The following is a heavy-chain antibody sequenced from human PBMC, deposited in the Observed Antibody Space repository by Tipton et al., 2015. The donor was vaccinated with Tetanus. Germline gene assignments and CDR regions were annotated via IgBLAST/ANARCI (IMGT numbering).Heavy chain of an antibody. CDR1: GYAFASYD. D-gene: IGHD3-22*01. J-gene: IGHJ4*02. Sequence: LVQSGASVKVSCKAYGYAFASYDLNWVRQASGQGLEWLGYMNPKTGPAGYAQKFQGRVTMTRDTSISTAYMEVSRLRSDDTAIYYCARGMDYDSSGIDDFWGQGTLVTVSS. CDR3: ARGMDYDSSGIDDF. V-gene: IGHV1-8*01. CDR2: MNPKTGPA.